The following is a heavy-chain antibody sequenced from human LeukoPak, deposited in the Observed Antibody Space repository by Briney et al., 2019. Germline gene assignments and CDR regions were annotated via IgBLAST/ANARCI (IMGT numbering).Heavy chain of an antibody. Sequence: GGSLRLSCTVSGITLSNYGMSWVRQAPGKGPEWVAGISDSGGSTNYADSVKGRFTIPRDNPKNTLYLQMNSLRAEDTAVYFCAKRGVVIRVIRVGFHKEAYYFDSWGQGALVTVSS. CDR2: ISDSGGST. D-gene: IGHD3-22*01. CDR3: AKRGVVIRVIRVGFHKEAYYFDS. CDR1: GITLSNYG. V-gene: IGHV3-23*01. J-gene: IGHJ4*02.